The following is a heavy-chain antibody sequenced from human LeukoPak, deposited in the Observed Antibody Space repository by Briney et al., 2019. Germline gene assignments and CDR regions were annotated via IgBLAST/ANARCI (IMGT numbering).Heavy chain of an antibody. Sequence: SETLSLTCTVSGGSISSYYWSWIRQHPGKGLEWIGYIYYSGSTYYNPSLKSRVTISVDTSKNQFSLKLSSVTAADTAVYYCARSHLIVVVPAASYGMDVWGQGTTVTVSS. CDR2: IYYSGST. CDR1: GGSISSYY. D-gene: IGHD2-2*01. CDR3: ARSHLIVVVPAASYGMDV. J-gene: IGHJ6*02. V-gene: IGHV4-59*06.